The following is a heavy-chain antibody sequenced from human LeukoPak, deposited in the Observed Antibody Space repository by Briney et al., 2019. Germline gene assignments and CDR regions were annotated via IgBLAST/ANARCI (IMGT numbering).Heavy chain of an antibody. J-gene: IGHJ3*02. CDR3: ARGDTYYYDSSGYFCAFDM. V-gene: IGHV1-69*05. Sequence: SVKVSCKASGGTFSSYAISWVRQAPGQGLEWMGGIIPIFGTANYAQKFQGRVTITTDESTSTAYMELSSLRSEDTAVYYCARGDTYYYDSSGYFCAFDMWGQGTMVTVSS. CDR1: GGTFSSYA. CDR2: IIPIFGTA. D-gene: IGHD3-22*01.